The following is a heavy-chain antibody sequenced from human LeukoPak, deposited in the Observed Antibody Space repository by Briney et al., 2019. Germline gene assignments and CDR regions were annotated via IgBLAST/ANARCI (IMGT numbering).Heavy chain of an antibody. CDR1: GGSFSGYY. CDR3: ARRILLWFGEFHYMDV. Sequence: SETLSLTCAVYGGSFSGYYWSWIRQPPGKGLEWIGEINHSGSTNYNPSLKSRVTISVDTSKNQFSLKLSSVTAADTAVYYCARRILLWFGEFHYMDVWGKGTTVTISS. D-gene: IGHD3-10*01. CDR2: INHSGST. J-gene: IGHJ6*03. V-gene: IGHV4-34*01.